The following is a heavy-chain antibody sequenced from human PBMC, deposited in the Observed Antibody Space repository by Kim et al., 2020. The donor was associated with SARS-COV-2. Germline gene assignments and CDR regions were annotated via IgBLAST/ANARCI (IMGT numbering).Heavy chain of an antibody. CDR2: IKSDGRST. Sequence: GGSRRLSCAASGVTLSSDWMHWVRQAPGKGLVWVSRIKSDGRSTRYADSGKGRFTISRDNAKNTLSLQMNTLRAEDTAVYECAREHYGAGDFDYWGQGT. J-gene: IGHJ4*02. V-gene: IGHV3-74*01. D-gene: IGHD3-10*01. CDR1: GVTLSSDW. CDR3: AREHYGAGDFDY.